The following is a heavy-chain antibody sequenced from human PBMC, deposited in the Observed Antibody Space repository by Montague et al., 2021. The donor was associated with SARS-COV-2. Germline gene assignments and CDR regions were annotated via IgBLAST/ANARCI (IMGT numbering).Heavy chain of an antibody. Sequence: TLSLTCTVSGGSISSGTYYWSWVRQPPGKGLEWIGRVDTSGITTYNPSLWSRITISIDTSANQFSLNLRSVTAADTDVYFCASEVEIGWILYFDNWGQGTLVAVSS. V-gene: IGHV4-61*02. CDR3: ASEVEIGWILYFDN. J-gene: IGHJ4*02. CDR2: VDTSGIT. D-gene: IGHD2-2*03. CDR1: GGSISSGTYY.